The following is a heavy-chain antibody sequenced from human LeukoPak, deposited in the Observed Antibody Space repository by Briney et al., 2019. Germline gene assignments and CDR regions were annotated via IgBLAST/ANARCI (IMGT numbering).Heavy chain of an antibody. CDR2: IRNDGSSE. J-gene: IGHJ4*02. V-gene: IGHV3-30*02. CDR3: AKDANSGWSYFDY. Sequence: GGSLRLSCAAPGFIFSNYGMHWVRQAPGRGRGGVAFIRNDGSSEYYADPVKGRFTISRDNSKNTLYLQMHSLRAEDTAVYYCAKDANSGWSYFDYWGQGTLVTVSS. D-gene: IGHD6-19*01. CDR1: GFIFSNYG.